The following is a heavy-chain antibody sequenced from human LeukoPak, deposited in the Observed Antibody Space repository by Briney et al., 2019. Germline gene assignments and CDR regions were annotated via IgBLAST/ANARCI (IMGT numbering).Heavy chain of an antibody. V-gene: IGHV3-11*04. CDR2: ISSSGSTI. J-gene: IGHJ4*02. D-gene: IGHD1-7*01. CDR1: GFTFSDYY. CDR3: ARDGNWNYGEFFDY. Sequence: GGSLRLSCAASGFTFSDYYMSWIRQAPGKGLEWVSYISSSGSTIYYADSVRGRFTISRDDTKNSLFLQMNSLRAEDTAIYYCARDGNWNYGEFFDYWGQGTLVTVSS.